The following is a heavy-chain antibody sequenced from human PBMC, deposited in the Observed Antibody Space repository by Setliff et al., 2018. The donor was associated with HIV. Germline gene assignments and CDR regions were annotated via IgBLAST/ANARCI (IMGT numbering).Heavy chain of an antibody. CDR1: GYIFSNYW. Sequence: GESLKISCKGSGYIFSNYWIGWVRQMPGKGLEWMGIIYPADSYTHYSPSFQGHITISIDKSISSASLHWSSLRTSDTAIYYCARHFGYNPGWFDSWGQGTLVTVSS. CDR2: IYPADSYT. V-gene: IGHV5-51*01. J-gene: IGHJ5*01. CDR3: ARHFGYNPGWFDS. D-gene: IGHD3-10*01.